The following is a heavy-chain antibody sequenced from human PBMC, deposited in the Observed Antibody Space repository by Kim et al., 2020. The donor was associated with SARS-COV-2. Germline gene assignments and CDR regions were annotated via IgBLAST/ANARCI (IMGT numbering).Heavy chain of an antibody. CDR2: IYYSGST. D-gene: IGHD6-13*01. CDR3: ARGVRPYGIAAAGQPGHFDY. CDR1: GGSISSGGYY. V-gene: IGHV4-31*03. J-gene: IGHJ4*02. Sequence: SETLSLTCTVSGGSISSGGYYWSWIRQHPGKGLEWIGYIYYSGSTYYNPSLKSRVTISVDTSKNQFSLKLSSVTAADTAVYYCARGVRPYGIAAAGQPGHFDYWGQGTLVTVSS.